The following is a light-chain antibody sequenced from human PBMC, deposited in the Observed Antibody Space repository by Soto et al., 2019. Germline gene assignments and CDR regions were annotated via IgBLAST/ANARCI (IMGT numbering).Light chain of an antibody. CDR2: KAS. CDR1: QSINNL. V-gene: IGKV1-5*03. CDR3: QQYSSYSP. J-gene: IGKJ4*02. Sequence: DIQMTQSPSTLSASVGDRVAITCRASQSINNLLAWYQQKPGKAPKLLIYKASSLESGVPSRFSGNRSGTEFTLTISSLQPDDFATYYCQQYSSYSPFGGGTKVEIK.